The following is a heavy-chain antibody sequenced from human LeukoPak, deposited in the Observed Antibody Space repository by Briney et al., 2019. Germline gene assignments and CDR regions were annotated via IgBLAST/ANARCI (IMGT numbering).Heavy chain of an antibody. V-gene: IGHV1-18*01. CDR1: GYTLTNYG. J-gene: IGHJ4*02. CDR3: ARADSDWPFDY. Sequence: ASVKVSCKASGYTLTNYGISWVRQAPGQGLEWMGWISAYSGDTNYAQEFQGRVTMTTDTSTSTAYMEVRSLRSDDTAVYYCARADSDWPFDYWGQGTVVTVSS. D-gene: IGHD6-19*01. CDR2: ISAYSGDT.